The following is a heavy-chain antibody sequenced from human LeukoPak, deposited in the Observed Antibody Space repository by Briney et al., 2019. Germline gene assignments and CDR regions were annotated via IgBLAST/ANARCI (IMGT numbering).Heavy chain of an antibody. V-gene: IGHV4-59*01. CDR2: IYYSGST. CDR1: GGSLSSYY. D-gene: IGHD6-13*01. J-gene: IGHJ4*02. Sequence: SETLSLTCTVSGGSLSSYYWSWIREPPGKGLEGIGYIYYSGSTNYNPSLTSRVTISVDTSKNQFSLKLSSVTAADTAVYYCARGYSFSWYNFDYWGQGTLVTVSS. CDR3: ARGYSFSWYNFDY.